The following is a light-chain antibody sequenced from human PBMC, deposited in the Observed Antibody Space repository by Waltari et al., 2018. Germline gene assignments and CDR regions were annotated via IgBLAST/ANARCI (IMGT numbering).Light chain of an antibody. CDR3: NSYAGSNSVV. J-gene: IGLJ3*02. CDR2: DVS. Sequence: QSALTQPPPASGSPGQSARIPCPGTRCYVAPYHAVSWYQQHPGKAPKLIIYDVSERPAGVPDRFSGSKSANTASLTVSGLQAEDEADYYCNSYAGSNSVVFGGGTKLTVL. V-gene: IGLV2-8*01. CDR1: RCYVAPYHA.